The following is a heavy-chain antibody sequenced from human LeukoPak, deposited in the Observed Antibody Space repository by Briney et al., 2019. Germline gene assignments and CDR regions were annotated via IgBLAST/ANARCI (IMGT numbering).Heavy chain of an antibody. V-gene: IGHV4-39*01. CDR1: GGSISSSSYY. J-gene: IGHJ4*02. Sequence: KPSETLSLTCTVSGGSISSSSYYWGWIRQPPGKGLEWIGSIYYSGCTYYNPSLKSRVTISVDTSKDQFSLKLSSVTAADTAVYYCGATGGQLGIDWGQGTLVTVSS. CDR2: IYYSGCT. CDR3: GATGGQLGID. D-gene: IGHD6-6*01.